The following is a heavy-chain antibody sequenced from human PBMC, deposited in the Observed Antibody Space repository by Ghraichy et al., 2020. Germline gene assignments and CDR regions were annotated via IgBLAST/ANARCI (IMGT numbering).Heavy chain of an antibody. CDR2: IHYSGTT. J-gene: IGHJ4*02. V-gene: IGHV4-59*01. Sequence: SETLSLTCTVSGGSISSYYWSWIRQPPGKGLEWIGYIHYSGTTSYSPSLKSRVTLSVDTSKNQFSLKLTSVTSADTAVYYCATTLFWGQGIWSPSPQ. D-gene: IGHD3-9*01. CDR3: ATTLF. CDR1: GGSISSYY.